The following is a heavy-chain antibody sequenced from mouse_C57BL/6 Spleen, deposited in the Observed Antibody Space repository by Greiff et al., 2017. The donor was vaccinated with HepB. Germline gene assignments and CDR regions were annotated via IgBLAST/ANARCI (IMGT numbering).Heavy chain of an antibody. J-gene: IGHJ3*01. CDR2: ISDGGSYT. V-gene: IGHV5-4*01. Sequence: EVMLVESGGGLVKPGGSLKLSCAASGFTFSSYAMSWVRQTPEKRLEWVATISDGGSYTYYSDNVKGRFTISRDNAKNNLYLQMSHLKSEDTAMYYCARDSSSFAYWGQGTLVTVSA. CDR3: ARDSSSFAY. CDR1: GFTFSSYA.